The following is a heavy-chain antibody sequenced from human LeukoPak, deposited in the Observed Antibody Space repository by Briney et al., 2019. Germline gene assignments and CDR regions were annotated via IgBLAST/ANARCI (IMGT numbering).Heavy chain of an antibody. CDR2: ISGSGDNT. Sequence: PGGSLRVSCTASGFTFNIYAMSWVRQAPGKGLEWVTGISGSGDNTYYADSVKGRFTISRDNSKKTLYLQMTSLRAEDTAVYYCAKQHYYGSSGYHGFDPWGQGTLVTASS. V-gene: IGHV3-23*01. CDR3: AKQHYYGSSGYHGFDP. D-gene: IGHD3-22*01. J-gene: IGHJ5*02. CDR1: GFTFNIYA.